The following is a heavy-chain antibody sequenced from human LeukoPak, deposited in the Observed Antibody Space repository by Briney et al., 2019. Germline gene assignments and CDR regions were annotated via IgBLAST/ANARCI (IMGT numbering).Heavy chain of an antibody. D-gene: IGHD6-19*01. Sequence: ASVKVSCKASGGTFSSYAISWVRQAPGQGLEWMGWINPNSGGTNYAQKFQGRVTMTRDTSISTAYMELSRLRSDDTAVYYCASLSSDGYYFDYWGQGTLGTVSS. V-gene: IGHV1-2*02. J-gene: IGHJ4*02. CDR2: INPNSGGT. CDR3: ASLSSDGYYFDY. CDR1: GGTFSSYA.